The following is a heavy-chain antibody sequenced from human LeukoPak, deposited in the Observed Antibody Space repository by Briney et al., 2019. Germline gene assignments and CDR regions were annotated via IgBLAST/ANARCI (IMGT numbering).Heavy chain of an antibody. V-gene: IGHV3-30-3*01. CDR3: ATGSDFYYAS. CDR1: GFTFTRNC. Sequence: PGRSLRLSCVASGFTFTRNCMHWVRQAPGKGLEWVAAIPHDGSNAYYADSVKSRFTISRDDSKNTQYLQMNSLRIEDSAVYYCATGSDFYYASWGQGTLVTVSS. D-gene: IGHD3-3*01. CDR2: IPHDGSNA. J-gene: IGHJ5*02.